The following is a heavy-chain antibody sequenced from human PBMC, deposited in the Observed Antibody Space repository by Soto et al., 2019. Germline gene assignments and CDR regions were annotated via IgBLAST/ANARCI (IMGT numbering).Heavy chain of an antibody. CDR1: GDSISNGHYF. Sequence: SETLSLTCTVSGDSISNGHYFWSWIRQLPGKGLEWIGNIFYNGSTYYNPSLKSRITISLDTSKSQFSLKVSSVTAADTAVYFCARDRYFDLWGRGTLVTVSS. V-gene: IGHV4-31*03. CDR3: ARDRYFDL. CDR2: IFYNGST. J-gene: IGHJ2*01.